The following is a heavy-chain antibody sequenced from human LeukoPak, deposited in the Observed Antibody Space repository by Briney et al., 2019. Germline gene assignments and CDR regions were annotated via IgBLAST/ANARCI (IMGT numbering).Heavy chain of an antibody. CDR2: ISGSGGST. D-gene: IGHD2-2*02. J-gene: IGHJ3*02. CDR3: AKHLYQLLYRGYAFDI. Sequence: PGGSLRLSCAASGFIFSSYAMSWVRQAPAKGLEGVSAISGSGGSTYYADSVKGRFTISRDNSKNRLYLQMNSLRAEDTAVYYCAKHLYQLLYRGYAFDIWGQGTMVTVSS. V-gene: IGHV3-23*01. CDR1: GFIFSSYA.